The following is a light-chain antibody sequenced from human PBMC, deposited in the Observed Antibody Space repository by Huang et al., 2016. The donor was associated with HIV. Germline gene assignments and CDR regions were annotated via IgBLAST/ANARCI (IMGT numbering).Light chain of an antibody. V-gene: IGKV1-39*01. CDR1: QSIGTD. CDR3: QQSYSALGLT. J-gene: IGKJ4*01. Sequence: DIQMTQSPSSLSASVVDRVTIACRASQSIGTDLNWYQKKPGKAPRLLIHVAYSLQIGVPSRFSGSGSGTDFTLTISSLQPEDFATYYCQQSYSALGLTFGGGTKVEIK. CDR2: VAY.